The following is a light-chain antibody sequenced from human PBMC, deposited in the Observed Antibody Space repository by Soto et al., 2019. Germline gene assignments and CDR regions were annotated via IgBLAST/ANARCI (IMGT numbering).Light chain of an antibody. Sequence: DIPITPSPSTPSASVRDRVTITFRASQSISSWLAWYQQKPGKAPKLLIYKASSLESGVPSRFSGSGSGTEFTLTISSLQPDDFATYYCQQYNSYWTFGQGTKVDIK. V-gene: IGKV1-5*03. CDR3: QQYNSYWT. CDR2: KAS. CDR1: QSISSW. J-gene: IGKJ1*01.